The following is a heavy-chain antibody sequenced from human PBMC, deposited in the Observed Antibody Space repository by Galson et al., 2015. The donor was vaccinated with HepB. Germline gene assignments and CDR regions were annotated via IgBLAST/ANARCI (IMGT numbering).Heavy chain of an antibody. V-gene: IGHV3-21*01. J-gene: IGHJ4*02. Sequence: SLRLSCAASGFTFSSYSMNWVRQAPGKGLEWVSSISSSSSYIYYADSVKGRFTISRDNAKNSLYLQMNSLRAEDTAVYYCARARTGDPTLFDYWGQGTLVTVSS. CDR2: ISSSSSYI. CDR1: GFTFSSYS. D-gene: IGHD3/OR15-3a*01. CDR3: ARARTGDPTLFDY.